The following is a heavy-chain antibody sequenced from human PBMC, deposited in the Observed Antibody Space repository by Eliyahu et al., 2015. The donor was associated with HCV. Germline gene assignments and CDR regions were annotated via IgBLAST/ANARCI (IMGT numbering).Heavy chain of an antibody. CDR1: GFTVSTNY. V-gene: IGHV3-53*01. CDR2: IYTGGGT. CDR3: ARVGDYSAKD. Sequence: EVQLAESGGGLVQSGGSLRLSCAASGFTVSTNYMAWVRQAPGKGLEWVSIIYTGGGTYYMDSVKGRFSISRDNSSDTLYLQMNSLRAEDTAIYYCARVGDYSAKDWGQGTLVIVSS. D-gene: IGHD4-11*01. J-gene: IGHJ4*02.